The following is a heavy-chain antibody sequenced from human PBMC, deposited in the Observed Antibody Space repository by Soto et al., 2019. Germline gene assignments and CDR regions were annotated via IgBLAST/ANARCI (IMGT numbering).Heavy chain of an antibody. Sequence: GGSLRLSCAASGFTFSSYGMHWVRQAPGKGLEWVAVIWYDGSNKYYADSVKGRFTISRVNSKNTLYLQMNSLRAEDTAVYYCARGPYYYDSSGYLPIDYWGQGTLVTVSS. CDR3: ARGPYYYDSSGYLPIDY. D-gene: IGHD3-22*01. V-gene: IGHV3-33*01. J-gene: IGHJ4*02. CDR2: IWYDGSNK. CDR1: GFTFSSYG.